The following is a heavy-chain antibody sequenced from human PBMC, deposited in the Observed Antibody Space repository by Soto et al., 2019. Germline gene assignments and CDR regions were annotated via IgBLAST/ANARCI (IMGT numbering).Heavy chain of an antibody. CDR3: TGSGWYWSLDY. V-gene: IGHV4-34*01. J-gene: IGHJ4*02. D-gene: IGHD6-19*01. CDR2: INHSGST. Sequence: SETLSLTCAVYGGSFSGYYWSWIRQPPGKGLEWIGEINHSGSTNYNPSLKSRVTISVDTSKNQFSLKLSSVTAADTAVYYCTGSGWYWSLDYWGQGTLVTVSS. CDR1: GGSFSGYY.